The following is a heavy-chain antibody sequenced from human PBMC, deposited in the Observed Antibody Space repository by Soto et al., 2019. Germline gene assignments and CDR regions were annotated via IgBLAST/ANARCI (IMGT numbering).Heavy chain of an antibody. CDR1: GGTFSSYA. V-gene: IGHV1-69*13. J-gene: IGHJ5*02. Sequence: SVKVSCEASGGTFSSYASSWVRQAPGQGLEWMGEITPIFGTANYAQKFQGRVTITADESTSTAYMELSSLRSEDTAVYYCARDRGPSSGYYPYWFDPWGLGTLVTVSS. D-gene: IGHD3-22*01. CDR2: ITPIFGTA. CDR3: ARDRGPSSGYYPYWFDP.